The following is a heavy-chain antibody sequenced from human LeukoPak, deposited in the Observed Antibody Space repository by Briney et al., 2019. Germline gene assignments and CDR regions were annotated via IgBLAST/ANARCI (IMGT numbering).Heavy chain of an antibody. CDR3: ARHGINYYDSSGYYLNWFDP. J-gene: IGHJ5*02. CDR2: IYPGDSGT. D-gene: IGHD3-22*01. Sequence: GESLKISCKGSGYSFTSYWICWVRQMPGKGLEWMGIIYPGDSGTRYSPSFQGQVTISADKSISTAYLQWSSLKASDTAMYYCARHGINYYDSSGYYLNWFDPWGQGTLVTVSS. V-gene: IGHV5-51*01. CDR1: GYSFTSYW.